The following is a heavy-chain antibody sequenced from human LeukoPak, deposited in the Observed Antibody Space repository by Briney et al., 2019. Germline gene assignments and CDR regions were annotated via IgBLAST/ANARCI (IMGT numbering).Heavy chain of an antibody. V-gene: IGHV1-2*02. J-gene: IGHJ5*02. Sequence: GASVKVSCKASGYTFTGYYMHWVRQAPGQGLEWMGWINPNSGGTNYSQRFQGRVTMTGDTSIATAYMELSRLTSDDTAVYYCARSRSSSVSNWFDPWGQGTLVIVSS. CDR1: GYTFTGYY. CDR2: INPNSGGT. D-gene: IGHD6-6*01. CDR3: ARSRSSSVSNWFDP.